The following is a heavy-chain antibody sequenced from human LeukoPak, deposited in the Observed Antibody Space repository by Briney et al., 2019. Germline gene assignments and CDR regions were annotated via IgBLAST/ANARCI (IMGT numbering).Heavy chain of an antibody. CDR1: GGSINNYY. CDR2: IYYSGST. CDR3: ARGSGWYGTQSQGDY. V-gene: IGHV4-59*08. D-gene: IGHD6-19*01. Sequence: SETLSLTCSVSGGSINNYYWSWIRQPPGKGLEWIGYIYYSGSTTYNPSLKSRVTISVDTSKNQFSLKLSSVTAADTAVYYCARGSGWYGTQSQGDYWGQGTLVTVSS. J-gene: IGHJ4*02.